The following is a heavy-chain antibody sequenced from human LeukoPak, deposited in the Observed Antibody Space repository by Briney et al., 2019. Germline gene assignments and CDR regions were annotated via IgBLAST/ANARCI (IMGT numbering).Heavy chain of an antibody. J-gene: IGHJ3*02. Sequence: SQTLSLTCAVSGGSISSGGYSWSWIRQPPGKGLEWIGYIYHSGSTNYNPSLKSRVTISVDTSKNQFSLKLSSVTAADTAVYYCARHRHSYGSGDAFDIWGQGTMVTVSS. CDR3: ARHRHSYGSGDAFDI. V-gene: IGHV4-30-2*01. CDR1: GGSISSGGYS. D-gene: IGHD5-18*01. CDR2: IYHSGST.